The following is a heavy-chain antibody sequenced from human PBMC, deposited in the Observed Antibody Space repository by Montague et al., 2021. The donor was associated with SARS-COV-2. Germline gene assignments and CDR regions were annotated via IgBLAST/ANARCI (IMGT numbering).Heavy chain of an antibody. CDR1: GGSISSYY. CDR3: ATRLTTIPY. J-gene: IGHJ4*02. CDR2: IYYSGST. D-gene: IGHD4-17*01. V-gene: IGHV4-59*01. Sequence: SETLSLTCTVSGGSISSYYWSWIRQPPGKGLEWIGYIYYSGSTNYNPSLKSRVTISVDTSKNQFSLKLSSVTAADTAVYYCATRLTTIPYWGQGTLVTVSS.